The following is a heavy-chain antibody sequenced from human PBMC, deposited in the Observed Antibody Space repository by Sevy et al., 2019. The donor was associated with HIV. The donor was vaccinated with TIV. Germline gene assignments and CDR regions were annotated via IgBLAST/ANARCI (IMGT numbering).Heavy chain of an antibody. D-gene: IGHD5-18*01. Sequence: SETLSLTCTVSGGSISSYYWSWIRQPPGKGLEWIGYIYYSGSTNYDPSLKSRVTISVDTSKNQFSLKLSSVTAADTAVYYCARVGDSYCSRNFDYWGQGTLVTVSS. CDR2: IYYSGST. CDR3: ARVGDSYCSRNFDY. CDR1: GGSISSYY. J-gene: IGHJ4*02. V-gene: IGHV4-59*01.